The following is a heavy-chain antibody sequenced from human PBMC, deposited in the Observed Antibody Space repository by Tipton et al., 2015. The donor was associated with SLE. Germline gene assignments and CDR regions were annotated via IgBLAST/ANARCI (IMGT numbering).Heavy chain of an antibody. Sequence: TLSLTCTVSGGSISSYYWSWIRQPPGKGLEWIGYIYYSGSTNYNPSLKSRVTISVDTSKNQFSLKLSSVTAADTAVYYCARGSWEYGTLVAMDVWGQGTTVTVSS. D-gene: IGHD1-26*01. V-gene: IGHV4-59*07. J-gene: IGHJ6*02. CDR1: GGSISSYY. CDR3: ARGSWEYGTLVAMDV. CDR2: IYYSGST.